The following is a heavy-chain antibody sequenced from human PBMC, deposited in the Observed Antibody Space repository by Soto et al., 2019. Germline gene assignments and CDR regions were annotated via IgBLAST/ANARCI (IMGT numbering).Heavy chain of an antibody. CDR1: GFTVSSNY. J-gene: IGHJ4*02. CDR2: IYSGGST. CDR3: ARGFEVAVAGTGGDY. V-gene: IGHV3-53*02. Sequence: EVQLVETGGGLIQPGGSLRLSCAASGFTVSSNYMSWVRQAPGKGLEWVSVIYSGGSTYYADSVKGRFTISRDNSKNTLYLQMNSLRAEDTAVYYCARGFEVAVAGTGGDYWGQGTLVTVS. D-gene: IGHD6-19*01.